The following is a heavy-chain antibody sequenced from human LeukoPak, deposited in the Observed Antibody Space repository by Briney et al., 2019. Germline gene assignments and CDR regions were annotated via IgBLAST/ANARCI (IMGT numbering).Heavy chain of an antibody. Sequence: ASVKVSCKASGGTFSSYAISWVRQAPGQGLEWMGRIIPIFGTANYAQKFQGRVTITTDESTSTAYMELSSLRSEDTAMYRCAARNQVAEYAFAIWGQGTMVTVSS. CDR1: GGTFSSYA. D-gene: IGHD6-19*01. J-gene: IGHJ3*02. CDR3: AARNQVAEYAFAI. CDR2: IIPIFGTA. V-gene: IGHV1-69*05.